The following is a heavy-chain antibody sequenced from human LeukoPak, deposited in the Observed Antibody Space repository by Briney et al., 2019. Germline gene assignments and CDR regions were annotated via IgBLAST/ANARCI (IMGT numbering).Heavy chain of an antibody. D-gene: IGHD2-2*01. J-gene: IGHJ6*03. V-gene: IGHV4-38-2*01. CDR3: ARLTYTSCYEGYCYYYYMDV. CDR1: GYSISSGYY. Sequence: SETLSLTXAVSGYSISSGYYWGWIRQPPGKGLEWIGSIYHSGSTYYNPSLKSRVTISVDTSKNQFSLKLSSVTAADTAVYYCARLTYTSCYEGYCYYYYMDVWGKGTTVTVSS. CDR2: IYHSGST.